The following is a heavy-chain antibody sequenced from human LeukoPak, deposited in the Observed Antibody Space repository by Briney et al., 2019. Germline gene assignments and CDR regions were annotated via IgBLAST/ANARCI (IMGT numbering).Heavy chain of an antibody. Sequence: GSSVKVSCKASGGTFSSYTISWVRQAPGQGLEWMGRIIPILGIANYAQKFQGRVTITADKSTSTAYMELSSLRSEDTAVYYCARAFSGSKPQHDYWGQGTLVTVSS. D-gene: IGHD3-22*01. CDR3: ARAFSGSKPQHDY. CDR2: IIPILGIA. V-gene: IGHV1-69*02. J-gene: IGHJ4*02. CDR1: GGTFSSYT.